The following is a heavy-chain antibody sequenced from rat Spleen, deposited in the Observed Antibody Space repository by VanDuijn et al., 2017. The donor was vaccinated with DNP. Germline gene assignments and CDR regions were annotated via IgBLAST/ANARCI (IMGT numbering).Heavy chain of an antibody. D-gene: IGHD3-7*01. Sequence: EVQLVESGGDLVQPGRSLKLSCAASGFTFGDYDMAWVRQAPKKGLEWVACISYDGVNTYYRDSVKGRFTISRDNAKSSLYLQMDSLKSEDTATYYCARRDLIDYWGQGVMVTVSS. CDR3: ARRDLIDY. V-gene: IGHV5-7*01. CDR2: ISYDGVNT. J-gene: IGHJ2*01. CDR1: GFTFGDYD.